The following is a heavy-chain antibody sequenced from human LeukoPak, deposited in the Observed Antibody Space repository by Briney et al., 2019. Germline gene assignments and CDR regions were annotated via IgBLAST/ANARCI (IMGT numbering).Heavy chain of an antibody. V-gene: IGHV5-51*01. D-gene: IGHD6-19*01. Sequence: GESLKISCKTSGYRFSTYWIAWVRQLPGKGLEWMGIIYPGDSDTRYSPSFQGQVTISADKSISTAYLQWSSLKASDTAMYYCARRAVAGTDAWGQGTLVTVSS. J-gene: IGHJ5*02. CDR3: ARRAVAGTDA. CDR2: IYPGDSDT. CDR1: GYRFSTYW.